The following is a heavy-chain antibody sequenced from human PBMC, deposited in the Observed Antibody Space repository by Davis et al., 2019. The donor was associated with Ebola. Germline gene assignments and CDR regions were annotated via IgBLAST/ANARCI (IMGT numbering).Heavy chain of an antibody. CDR1: GFTFSSYG. CDR2: ISYDGSNK. Sequence: GESLKIPCAASGFTFSSYGMHWVRQAPGKGLEWVAVISYDGSNKYYADSVKGRFTISRDNSKNTLYLQMNSRRAEDTAVYYCAKGNRLDYWGQGTLVTVSS. J-gene: IGHJ4*02. D-gene: IGHD1-14*01. CDR3: AKGNRLDY. V-gene: IGHV3-30*18.